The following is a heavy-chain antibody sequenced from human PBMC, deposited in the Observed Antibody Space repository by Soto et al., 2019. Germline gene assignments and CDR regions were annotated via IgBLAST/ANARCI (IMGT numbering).Heavy chain of an antibody. CDR1: GDSYSISTYS. D-gene: IGHD6-19*01. V-gene: IGHV4-30-2*01. CDR2: IYQSGVT. CDR3: AGMPYTSGLRFDT. J-gene: IGHJ5*02. Sequence: SETLSLTCNMSGDSYSISTYSWSWIRQPPGKALQWIGFIYQSGVTSYNPSLASRVSISLDRSNNQCSLKLKSVTAADTAVYFCAGMPYTSGLRFDTWGPGNLVTVSS.